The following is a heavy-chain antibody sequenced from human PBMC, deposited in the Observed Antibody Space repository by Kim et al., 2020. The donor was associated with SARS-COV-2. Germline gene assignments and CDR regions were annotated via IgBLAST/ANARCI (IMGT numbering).Heavy chain of an antibody. V-gene: IGHV3-7*03. D-gene: IGHD2-2*01. Sequence: GTEKNDVDPGKGRFTIARDNAKSSLSLQMNSLRADDTAVYYCARDNWSMDYWGQGTLVTVSS. CDR3: ARDNWSMDY. J-gene: IGHJ4*02. CDR2: GTEK.